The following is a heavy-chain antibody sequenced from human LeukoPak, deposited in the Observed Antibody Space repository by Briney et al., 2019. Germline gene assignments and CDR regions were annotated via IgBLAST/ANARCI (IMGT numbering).Heavy chain of an antibody. CDR3: ARERQPTVLYFDY. V-gene: IGHV3-7*01. CDR1: GFTLSHYA. Sequence: PGGSLRLSCVASGFTLSHYAMNRVRQTPGKGLEWVANIKQDGSGKYYVDSVKGRFTISRDNAKNSLYLQMNSLRAEDTAVYYCARERQPTVLYFDYWGQGTLVTVSS. D-gene: IGHD4-17*01. J-gene: IGHJ4*02. CDR2: IKQDGSGK.